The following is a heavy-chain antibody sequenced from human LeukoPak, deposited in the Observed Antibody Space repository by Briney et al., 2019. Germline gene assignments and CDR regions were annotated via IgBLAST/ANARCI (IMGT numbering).Heavy chain of an antibody. V-gene: IGHV3-7*03. CDR1: GFTFSSYW. CDR2: INQDGSEK. D-gene: IGHD5-18*01. Sequence: PGGSLRLSCAASGFTFSSYWMSWVRQAPGKGLEWVANINQDGSEKYYVDSVKGRFTISRDNAKNSLYLQMNSLRAEDTAVYYCARGGDGYSYGTVGAFDIWGQGTMVTVSS. CDR3: ARGGDGYSYGTVGAFDI. J-gene: IGHJ3*02.